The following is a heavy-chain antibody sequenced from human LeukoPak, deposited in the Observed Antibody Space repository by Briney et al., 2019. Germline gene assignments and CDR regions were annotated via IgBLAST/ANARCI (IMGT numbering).Heavy chain of an antibody. D-gene: IGHD2-15*01. CDR1: GGTFSSYA. J-gene: IGHJ6*03. CDR2: IIPIFGTA. V-gene: IGHV1-69*05. Sequence: GASVKVSCKASGGTFSSYAISWVRQAPGQGLEWMGGIIPIFGTANYAQRFQGRVTITTDESTSTAYMELSSLRSEDTAVYYCARSLGKGGYYYYMDVWGKGTTVTVSS. CDR3: ARSLGKGGYYYYMDV.